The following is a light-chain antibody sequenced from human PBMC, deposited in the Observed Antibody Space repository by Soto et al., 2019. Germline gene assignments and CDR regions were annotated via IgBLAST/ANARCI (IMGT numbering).Light chain of an antibody. CDR3: QQYSTWPPRYT. Sequence: EIVMTQSPATLSVSPGGRATLSCRASQSVSSYLAWYQQRPGQPPRLLIYRASTRATGIPARLSGSGSGTEVSLTISSLQSEDFAVYYCQQYSTWPPRYTFGQGTKLEI. CDR2: RAS. CDR1: QSVSSY. V-gene: IGKV3-15*01. J-gene: IGKJ2*01.